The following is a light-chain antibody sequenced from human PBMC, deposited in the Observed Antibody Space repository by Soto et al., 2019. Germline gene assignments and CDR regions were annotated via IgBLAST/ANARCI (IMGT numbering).Light chain of an antibody. CDR2: AAS. CDR3: QQYNNWPLT. CDR1: QSVYSN. V-gene: IGKV3-15*01. Sequence: EIVMTQSPATLSVSPGERATLSCRASQSVYSNLAWYQQKPGQAPRLLIYAASTRATGIPARFSGSGSGTEFTLTISGLQSEDFAVYYCQQYNNWPLTFGGGTNVEIK. J-gene: IGKJ4*01.